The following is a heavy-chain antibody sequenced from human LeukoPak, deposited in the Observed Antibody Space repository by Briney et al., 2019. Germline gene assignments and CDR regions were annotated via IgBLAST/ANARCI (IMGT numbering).Heavy chain of an antibody. J-gene: IGHJ3*01. CDR2: VSSTGTTI. Sequence: GGTLRLTCAASGFTSRDHYLSWIRQAPGKGLEWLASVSSTGTTISYADPVKGRFTISRDDAKNSLFLQMTTLRGADTALYYCARARFGEPYDSYRWGQGTMVTVSS. CDR3: ARARFGEPYDSYR. D-gene: IGHD3-10*01. CDR1: GFTSRDHY. V-gene: IGHV3-11*01.